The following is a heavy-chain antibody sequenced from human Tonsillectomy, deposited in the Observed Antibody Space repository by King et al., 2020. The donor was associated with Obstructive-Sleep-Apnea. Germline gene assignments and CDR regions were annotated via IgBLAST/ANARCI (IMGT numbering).Heavy chain of an antibody. V-gene: IGHV4-59*01. D-gene: IGHD4-23*01. CDR1: GGSISSYY. J-gene: IGHJ4*02. CDR3: ARDRTTVGLGDYFDY. Sequence: QLQESGPGLVKPSETLSLTCTVSGGSISSYYWSWIRQPPGKGLEWIGYIYYSGSTNYNPSLKSRVTISVDTSKNQFSLKLSSVTAADTAVYYCARDRTTVGLGDYFDYWGQGTLVTVSS. CDR2: IYYSGST.